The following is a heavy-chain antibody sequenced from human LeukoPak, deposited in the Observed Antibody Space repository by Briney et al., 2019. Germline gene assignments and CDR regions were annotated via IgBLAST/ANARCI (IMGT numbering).Heavy chain of an antibody. J-gene: IGHJ5*02. CDR2: ISSASDTI. D-gene: IGHD3-10*01. CDR3: ARDGWFGDYNWFDP. Sequence: GGSLRLSCAASGFTFSSYSMNWVRQAPGKGLEWVSYISSASDTIYYADSVKGRFTISRDNAKNSLYLQMNSLRAEDTAMYYCARDGWFGDYNWFDPWGQGTLVTVSS. CDR1: GFTFSSYS. V-gene: IGHV3-48*01.